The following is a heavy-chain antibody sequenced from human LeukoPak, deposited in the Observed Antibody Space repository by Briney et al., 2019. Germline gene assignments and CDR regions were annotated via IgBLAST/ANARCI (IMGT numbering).Heavy chain of an antibody. CDR3: ARSYDFDAFDI. D-gene: IGHD3-3*01. Sequence: GGSLRLSCAASGFTFSSYSMNWVRQAPGKGLEWVSSISSSSSYIYFADSVKGRFTISRDNAKNSLYLQMNSLRAEDTAVYYCARSYDFDAFDIWGQGTMVTVSS. V-gene: IGHV3-21*01. J-gene: IGHJ3*02. CDR2: ISSSSSYI. CDR1: GFTFSSYS.